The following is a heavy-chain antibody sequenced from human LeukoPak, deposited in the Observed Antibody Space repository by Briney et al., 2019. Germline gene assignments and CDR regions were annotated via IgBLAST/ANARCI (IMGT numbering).Heavy chain of an antibody. CDR1: DGSISNYY. CDR2: IYYSGST. CDR3: ARNAAVATSRSWFDP. J-gene: IGHJ5*02. D-gene: IGHD6-19*01. Sequence: SETLSLTCTISDGSISNYYWSWIRQPPGKGLEWIGYIYYSGSTNYNPPLKSRVTMSVDTSKNKFSLKLSSVTAADTAVYYCARNAAVATSRSWFDPWGQGTLVTVSS. V-gene: IGHV4-59*08.